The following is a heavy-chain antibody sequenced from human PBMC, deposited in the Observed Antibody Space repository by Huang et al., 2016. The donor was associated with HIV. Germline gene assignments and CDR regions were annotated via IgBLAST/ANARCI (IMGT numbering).Heavy chain of an antibody. CDR1: GESFNNYY. CDR2: INHSGTA. CDR3: ARVPTPSYYDPWNISPAHEDVYYYNMDV. D-gene: IGHD3-10*01. J-gene: IGHJ6*02. Sequence: QVQLQQWGAGVLKPSETLSLTCAVYGESFNNYYWSWVRQLPGRRLEWIGEINHSGTANYNPALKTRGTMSVDPAKKQFSLRLASVTAADTAVYYCARVPTPSYYDPWNISPAHEDVYYYNMDVWGQGTTVIVSS. V-gene: IGHV4-34*02.